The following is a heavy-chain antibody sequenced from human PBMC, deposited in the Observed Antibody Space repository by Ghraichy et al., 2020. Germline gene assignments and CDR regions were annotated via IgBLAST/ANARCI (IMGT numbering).Heavy chain of an antibody. CDR2: ISGSGGST. D-gene: IGHD3-10*01. CDR3: AKDLVLWFGEYERLFDY. Sequence: GESLNISCAASGFTFSSYAMSWVRQAPGKGLEWVSAISGSGGSTYYADSVKGRFTISRDNSKNTLYLQMNSLRAEDTAVYYCAKDLVLWFGEYERLFDYWGQGTLVTVSS. V-gene: IGHV3-23*01. CDR1: GFTFSSYA. J-gene: IGHJ4*02.